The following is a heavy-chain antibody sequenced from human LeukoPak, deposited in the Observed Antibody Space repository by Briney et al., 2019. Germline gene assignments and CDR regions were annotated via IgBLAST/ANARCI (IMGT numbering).Heavy chain of an antibody. CDR1: GYTFTSYG. Sequence: GASVKVSCKASGYTFTSYGISWVRQAPGQGLEWMGWISAYNGNTNYAQKLQGRVTMTTDTSTSTAYMELRSLRSDDTAVYYCAGDVSRYCSSTSCPVDYWGQGTLVTVSS. CDR2: ISAYNGNT. V-gene: IGHV1-18*04. J-gene: IGHJ4*02. CDR3: AGDVSRYCSSTSCPVDY. D-gene: IGHD2-2*01.